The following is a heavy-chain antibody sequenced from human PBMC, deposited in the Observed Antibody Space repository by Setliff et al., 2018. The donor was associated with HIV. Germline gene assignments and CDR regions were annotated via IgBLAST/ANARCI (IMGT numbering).Heavy chain of an antibody. CDR3: ARDQLRIPERWDFDF. V-gene: IGHV3-48*01. Sequence: AGGSLRLSCAASGFVFTDHSFHWVRQAPGGGLEWLSFITATGTTVSYADSVRGRFIIFRDSVSNVLYLQMKSLRVEDTALYYCARDQLRIPERWDFDFWGQGTLVTVSS. D-gene: IGHD1-26*01. CDR2: ITATGTTV. CDR1: GFVFTDHS. J-gene: IGHJ4*02.